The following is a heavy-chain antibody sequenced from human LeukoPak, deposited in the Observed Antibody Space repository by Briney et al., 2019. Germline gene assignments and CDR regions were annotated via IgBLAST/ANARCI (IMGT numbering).Heavy chain of an antibody. Sequence: PSQTLSLTCTVSGGSISSGSYYWSWIRQPPGKGLEWIGYIYYSGSSNYNPSLKSRVTISVDTSKNQISLKLSSVTAADTAVYYCARLYDSSGYWYYFDYWGQGTLVTVSS. CDR3: ARLYDSSGYWYYFDY. CDR1: GGSISSGSYY. D-gene: IGHD3-22*01. CDR2: IYYSGSS. J-gene: IGHJ4*02. V-gene: IGHV4-61*01.